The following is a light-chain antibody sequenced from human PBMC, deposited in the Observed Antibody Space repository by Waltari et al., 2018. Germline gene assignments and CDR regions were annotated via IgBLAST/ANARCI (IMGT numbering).Light chain of an antibody. CDR2: DVS. CDR3: MQGIYLPPYT. V-gene: IGKV2-29*02. CDR1: QSLLHSDGKTY. J-gene: IGKJ2*01. Sequence: DIVMTQTPLSLSVTPGQQASTSCKSSQSLLHSDGKTYLFWYLQKPCQSPQLLIHDVSSLFSGVPDMFSGSGSGTDFTLKISRVEAEDVGVYYCMQGIYLPPYTFGQGTKLEIK.